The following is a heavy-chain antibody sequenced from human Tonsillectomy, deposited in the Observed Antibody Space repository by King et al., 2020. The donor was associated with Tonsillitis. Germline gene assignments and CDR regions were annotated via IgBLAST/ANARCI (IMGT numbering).Heavy chain of an antibody. V-gene: IGHV3-15*01. J-gene: IGHJ4*01. CDR1: GFTFSNAW. Sequence: VQLVESGGGLVKPGGSLRLSCAASGFTFSNAWMSWVRQAPGKGLEWVGRIKSKTDGGTTDYAAPVKGRFTISRDDSKNALYLQMSSLKTEDTAVYYCTSAYYYDSSNYYYLPFDYWGHGTLVTVSS. D-gene: IGHD3-22*01. CDR2: IKSKTDGGTT. CDR3: TSAYYYDSSNYYYLPFDY.